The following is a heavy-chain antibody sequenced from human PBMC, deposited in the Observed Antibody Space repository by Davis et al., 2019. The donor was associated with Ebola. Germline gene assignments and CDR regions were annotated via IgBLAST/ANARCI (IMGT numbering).Heavy chain of an antibody. Sequence: ASVKVSCKASGYTFTSYAMHWVRQAPGQRLEWMGWINAGNGNTKYSQKFQGRVTITADESTSTAYMELSSLRSEDTAVYYCAAEPFIVVVPAATYYYYCGMDVWGQGTTVTVSS. V-gene: IGHV1-3*01. CDR3: AAEPFIVVVPAATYYYYCGMDV. J-gene: IGHJ6*02. CDR2: INAGNGNT. D-gene: IGHD2-2*01. CDR1: GYTFTSYA.